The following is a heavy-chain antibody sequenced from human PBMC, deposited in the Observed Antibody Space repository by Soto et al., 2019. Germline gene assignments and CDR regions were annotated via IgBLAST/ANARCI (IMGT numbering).Heavy chain of an antibody. J-gene: IGHJ4*02. CDR1: GFAFSSYA. CDR2: IGGGGIST. CDR3: AKGSGGYRPYYFDY. V-gene: IGHV3-23*01. Sequence: SLRLSCAASGFAFSSYAMSWVRQAPGKGLDWVSAIGGGGISTYYADSVKGRFTISRDNSGNSLYLQMNSLRADDTAVYYCAKGSGGYRPYYFDYWGQGALVTVSS. D-gene: IGHD3-22*01.